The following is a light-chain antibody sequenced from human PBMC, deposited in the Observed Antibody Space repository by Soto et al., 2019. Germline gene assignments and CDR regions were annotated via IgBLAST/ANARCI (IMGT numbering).Light chain of an antibody. CDR2: DAS. CDR3: QQRSKWPLT. J-gene: IGKJ4*01. Sequence: EIVLTQSPATLSLSPGERATLSCRASQSVSSYLAWYQQKPGQAPRLLIYDASNRATGIPARFSGSGSGTDFTLTISSLEPEDFAVYYCQQRSKWPLTFGAGTKVETK. CDR1: QSVSSY. V-gene: IGKV3-11*01.